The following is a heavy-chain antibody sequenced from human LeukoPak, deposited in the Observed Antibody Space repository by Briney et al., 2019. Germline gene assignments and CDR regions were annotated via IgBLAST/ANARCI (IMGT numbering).Heavy chain of an antibody. CDR1: GGSFSGYY. V-gene: IGHV4-59*08. D-gene: IGHD6-19*01. CDR3: ARSGIAVAGLGAGVAVLNWFDP. J-gene: IGHJ5*02. Sequence: SETLSLTCAVYGGSFSGYYWSWIRQPPGKGLEWIGYIYYSGSTNYNPSLKSRVTISVDTSKNQFSLKLSSVTAADTAVYYCARSGIAVAGLGAGVAVLNWFDPWGQGTLVTVSS. CDR2: IYYSGST.